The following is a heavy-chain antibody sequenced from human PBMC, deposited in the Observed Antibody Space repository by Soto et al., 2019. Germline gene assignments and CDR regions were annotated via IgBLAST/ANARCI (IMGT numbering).Heavy chain of an antibody. CDR1: GFTFNNYG. J-gene: IGHJ4*02. CDR2: INSGFTT. CDR3: TKEESGNSIVVVAH. Sequence: GESLRLSCAASGFTFNNYGMSSVRQAPGKGPEWVTAINSGFTTYYADSVKGRFTISRDNSENTLFLQMNSLRVDDTVVYFCTKEESGNSIVVVAHWGQGTLVSVSS. D-gene: IGHD2-2*01. V-gene: IGHV3-23*01.